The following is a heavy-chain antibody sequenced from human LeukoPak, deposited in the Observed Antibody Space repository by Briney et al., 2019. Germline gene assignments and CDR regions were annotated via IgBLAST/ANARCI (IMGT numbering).Heavy chain of an antibody. V-gene: IGHV4-38-2*01. D-gene: IGHD6-13*01. CDR3: ATQPAGPASWFDP. CDR2: MYHAGST. J-gene: IGHJ5*02. CDR1: GYSISTGYF. Sequence: SETLSLTCAVSGYSISTGYFWGWIRQPPGKGLEWIGSMYHAGSTYYNPSLKSRVTISVDTSKNQFSLKLSSVTVADTAVYYCATQPAGPASWFDPWGQGTLVTVSP.